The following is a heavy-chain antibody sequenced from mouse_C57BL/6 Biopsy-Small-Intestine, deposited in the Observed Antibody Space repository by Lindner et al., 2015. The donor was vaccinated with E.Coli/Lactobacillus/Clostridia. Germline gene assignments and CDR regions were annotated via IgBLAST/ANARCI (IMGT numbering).Heavy chain of an antibody. CDR3: ASDYSNYGGFAY. CDR2: IWGVGST. J-gene: IGHJ3*01. Sequence: VQLQESGPGLVAPSQSLSITCAVSGFSLTSYGVDWFRQSPGKGLEWLGVIWGVGSTNYNSALKSRLSISKDNSKSQVFLKMNSLQTDDTAIYYCASDYSNYGGFAYWGQGTLVTVSA. V-gene: IGHV2-6*01. D-gene: IGHD2-5*01. CDR1: GFSLTSYG.